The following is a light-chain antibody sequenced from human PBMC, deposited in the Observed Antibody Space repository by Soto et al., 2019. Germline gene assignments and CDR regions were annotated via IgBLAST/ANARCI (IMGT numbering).Light chain of an antibody. V-gene: IGKV1-5*01. J-gene: IGKJ1*01. Sequence: DIQMTQSPSTLSASVGDRVTITCRASQSISTWLAWYQQQPGKAPKLLIYHASSLESGVPSRFSDSGSGTEFTLTIRSLQPDDFATYYCQQYKTNWGTFGQGTKVDIK. CDR3: QQYKTNWGT. CDR2: HAS. CDR1: QSISTW.